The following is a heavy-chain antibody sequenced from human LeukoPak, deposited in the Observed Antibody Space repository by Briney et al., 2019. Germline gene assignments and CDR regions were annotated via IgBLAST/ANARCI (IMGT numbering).Heavy chain of an antibody. V-gene: IGHV3-23*01. CDR2: ISGSGAST. CDR3: AKASTTYCGGDCYPIFDY. J-gene: IGHJ4*02. Sequence: GGSLRLSCAASGFTFSSYAMTWVRQAPGKGLEWVSAISGSGASTYYADSVKGRFTISRDNSKNTLYLQMNSLRAEDTAVYYCAKASTTYCGGDCYPIFDYWGQGTLVTVSS. CDR1: GFTFSSYA. D-gene: IGHD2-21*02.